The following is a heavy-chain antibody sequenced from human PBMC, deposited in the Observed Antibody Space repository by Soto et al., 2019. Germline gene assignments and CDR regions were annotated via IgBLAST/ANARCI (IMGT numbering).Heavy chain of an antibody. CDR1: GYSFTTYW. J-gene: IGHJ4*02. Sequence: PGESLKISCKGSGYSFTTYWIGWVRQMPGKGLEWMGIIYPGDSDTRYNPSFEGQVTISADKSISTAYLQWSSLKASDTAIYYCARSPSRFSSGWYPFDYWGQGTLVTVSS. CDR2: IYPGDSDT. CDR3: ARSPSRFSSGWYPFDY. D-gene: IGHD6-19*01. V-gene: IGHV5-51*01.